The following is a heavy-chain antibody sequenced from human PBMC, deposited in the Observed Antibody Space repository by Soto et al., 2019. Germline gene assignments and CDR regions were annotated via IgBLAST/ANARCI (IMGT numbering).Heavy chain of an antibody. CDR2: IDWHDDK. V-gene: IGHV2-70*01. J-gene: IGHJ4*02. D-gene: IGHD3-22*01. CDR1: GFSLSTSGMC. CDR3: APAPCYTNYYESSGAVPARYYFDY. Sequence: SGPTLVNPTQTLTLTCTFSGFSLSTSGMCVSWIRQPPGKPLERLALIDWHDDKYYSTSLNTRLTISKDTSKNQVVLTMTNMDPVHAATYYCAPAPCYTNYYESSGAVPARYYFDYWGQGTLVTVSS.